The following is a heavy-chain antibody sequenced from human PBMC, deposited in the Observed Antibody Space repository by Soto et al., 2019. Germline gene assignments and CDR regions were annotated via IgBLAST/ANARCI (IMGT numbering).Heavy chain of an antibody. CDR1: GFTFSSYG. CDR2: ISYDGSNK. CDR3: AKANSWNYFDY. V-gene: IGHV3-30*18. D-gene: IGHD1-1*01. J-gene: IGHJ4*02. Sequence: GGSLRLSCAASGFTFSSYGMHWVRQAPGKGLEWVAVISYDGSNKYYADSVKGRFTISRDNSKNTLYLQMNSLRAEDTAVYYCAKANSWNYFDYWGQGTLVTVSS.